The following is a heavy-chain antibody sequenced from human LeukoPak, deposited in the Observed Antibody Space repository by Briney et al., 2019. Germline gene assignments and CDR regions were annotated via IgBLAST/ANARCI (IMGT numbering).Heavy chain of an antibody. V-gene: IGHV4-39*01. D-gene: IGHD6-6*01. CDR1: AGSISNTNYY. J-gene: IGHJ4*02. CDR2: IYYSGSA. Sequence: PSATLSLTCTVAAGSISNTNYYSGWLRQPPGKGLEWIGSIYYSGSAQYNPSLKGRVSISIDTSKNQFSLKLSSVTAADTAVYFCATTWKYTTSSVDHWGQGTLVTVSS. CDR3: ATTWKYTTSSVDH.